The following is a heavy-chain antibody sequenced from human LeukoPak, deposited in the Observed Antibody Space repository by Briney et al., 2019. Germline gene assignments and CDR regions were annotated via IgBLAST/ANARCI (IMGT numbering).Heavy chain of an antibody. V-gene: IGHV1-46*01. D-gene: IGHD3-3*01. Sequence: ASVKVSCKASGYTFSTYYLHWLRQAPGQGLEWLGIINPSDGAASYAQKFQGRVTLIADTSTSTVYMELLSLRSEDTAMYYCARSKTPRSSTIFGVVIKGGVFDPWGQGTLVTVSS. CDR3: ARSKTPRSSTIFGVVIKGGVFDP. CDR2: INPSDGAA. CDR1: GYTFSTYY. J-gene: IGHJ5*02.